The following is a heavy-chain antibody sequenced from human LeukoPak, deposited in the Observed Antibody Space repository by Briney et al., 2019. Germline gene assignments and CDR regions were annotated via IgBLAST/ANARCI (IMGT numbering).Heavy chain of an antibody. D-gene: IGHD1-26*01. CDR3: AKDRTFSGSSDNNWFDP. J-gene: IGHJ5*02. CDR2: ISASGSST. CDR1: GFTFSSFA. Sequence: PGGSLRLSCTASGFTFSSFARSWVRQAAGKGLEWVSTISASGSSTYYADSVKGRFTISRDNSKNTLSLQMNSLRVEDTAEYYCAKDRTFSGSSDNNWFDPWGQGTLVTVSS. V-gene: IGHV3-23*01.